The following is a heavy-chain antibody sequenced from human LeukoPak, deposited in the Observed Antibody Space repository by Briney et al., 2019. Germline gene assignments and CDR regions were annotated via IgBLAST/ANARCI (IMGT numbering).Heavy chain of an antibody. Sequence: ASVKVSCKASGGTFSSYAISWVRQAPGQGLEWMGRIIPIFGTASYAQKFQGRVTMTRDTSTSTVYMELSSLRSEDTAVYYCADGYSYGYAFDIWGQGTMVTVSS. CDR1: GGTFSSYA. CDR3: ADGYSYGYAFDI. J-gene: IGHJ3*02. V-gene: IGHV1-69*05. CDR2: IIPIFGTA. D-gene: IGHD5-18*01.